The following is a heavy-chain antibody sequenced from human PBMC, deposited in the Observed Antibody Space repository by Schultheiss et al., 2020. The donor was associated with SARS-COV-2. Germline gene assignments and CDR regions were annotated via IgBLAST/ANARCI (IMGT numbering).Heavy chain of an antibody. Sequence: GGSLRLSCAASGFIFSDHYMDWVRQAPGKGLEWVSYISSSGSTIYYADSVKGRFTISRDNAKNSLYLQMNSLRAEDTAVYYCARDRDYYGMDVWGQGTTVTVSS. CDR1: GFIFSDHY. J-gene: IGHJ6*02. CDR2: ISSSGSTI. CDR3: ARDRDYYGMDV. V-gene: IGHV3-11*04. D-gene: IGHD3-10*01.